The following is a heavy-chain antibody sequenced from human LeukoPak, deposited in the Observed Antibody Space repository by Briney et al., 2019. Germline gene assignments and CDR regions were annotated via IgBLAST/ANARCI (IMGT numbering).Heavy chain of an antibody. D-gene: IGHD6-19*01. Sequence: PGGSLRLSCAASGFTFSTYSMNWVRQAPGKGLEWVSSISSTTTYIYYADSVKGRFTISRDNAKNSMYLQMNSLRAEDTAVYYCVTTPSNDWYLFDYWGQGTLVTVSS. V-gene: IGHV3-21*01. CDR1: GFTFSTYS. CDR2: ISSTTTYI. J-gene: IGHJ4*02. CDR3: VTTPSNDWYLFDY.